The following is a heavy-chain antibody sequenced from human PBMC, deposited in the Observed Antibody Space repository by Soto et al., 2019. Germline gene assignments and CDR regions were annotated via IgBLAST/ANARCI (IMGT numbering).Heavy chain of an antibody. D-gene: IGHD3-16*01. CDR3: ARDGSYYDYVWGSNVDY. CDR1: GFTFSSYG. J-gene: IGHJ4*02. V-gene: IGHV3-33*01. Sequence: GGSLRLSCAASGFTFSSYGMHWVRQAPGKGLEWVAVIWYDGSNKYYADSVKGRFTISRDNSKNTLYLQMNSLRAEDTAVYYCARDGSYYDYVWGSNVDYWGQGTLVTVSS. CDR2: IWYDGSNK.